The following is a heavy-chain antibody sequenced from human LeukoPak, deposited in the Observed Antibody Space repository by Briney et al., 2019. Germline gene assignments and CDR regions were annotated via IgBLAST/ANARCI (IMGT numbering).Heavy chain of an antibody. D-gene: IGHD3-10*01. CDR2: INPNSGGT. CDR3: ARDLWLWFGEAPSYYYYYYGMDV. CDR1: GYTFTSYG. V-gene: IGHV1-2*02. Sequence: ASVKVSCKASGYTFTSYGISWVRQAPGQGLEWMGWINPNSGGTNYAQKFQGRVTMTRDTSISTAYMELSRLRSDDTAVYYCARDLWLWFGEAPSYYYYYYGMDVWGQGTTVTVSS. J-gene: IGHJ6*02.